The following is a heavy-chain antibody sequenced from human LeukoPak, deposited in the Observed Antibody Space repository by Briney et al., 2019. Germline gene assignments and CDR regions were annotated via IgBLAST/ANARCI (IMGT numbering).Heavy chain of an antibody. CDR3: AREGVRGVISGWFDP. Sequence: SETLSLTCTVSGGSISSSSYYWGWIRQPPGKGLEWIGSIYYSGSTYYNPSLKSRVTISVDTSKNQFSLKLSSVTAADTAVYYCAREGVRGVISGWFDPWGQGTLVTVSS. D-gene: IGHD3-10*02. J-gene: IGHJ5*02. V-gene: IGHV4-39*07. CDR1: GGSISSSSYY. CDR2: IYYSGST.